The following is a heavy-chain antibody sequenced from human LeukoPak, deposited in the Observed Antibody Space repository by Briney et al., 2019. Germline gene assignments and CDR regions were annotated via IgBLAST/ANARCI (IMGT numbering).Heavy chain of an antibody. D-gene: IGHD5/OR15-5a*01. CDR2: ISNRGGST. CDR3: AKAAVYHDSCPDS. Sequence: GGSVRLPCAAWGLLFSTLTINGAPEAPGKGWVGVKSISNRGGSTYYTDSAKGRVTISRDNSKNTLYLQVNSLRAEDTAVYYCAKAAVYHDSCPDSWGQGTLVTVSS. V-gene: IGHV3-23*01. CDR1: GLLFSTLT. J-gene: IGHJ4*02.